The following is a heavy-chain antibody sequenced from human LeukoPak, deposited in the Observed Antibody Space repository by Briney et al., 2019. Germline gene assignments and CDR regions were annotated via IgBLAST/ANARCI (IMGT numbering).Heavy chain of an antibody. D-gene: IGHD2-21*02. CDR1: GGSVSSYY. CDR3: ARGYCRDDICQVFPY. V-gene: IGHV4-59*02. CDR2: MSYSGRT. J-gene: IGHJ4*02. Sequence: SETLSLSCTVSGGSVSSYYWSWIRQTPEKGLEWIGYMSYSGRTDYGPSLKSRVTMSVDTSKNQFSLKMSYVTAADTGVYYCARGYCRDDICQVFPYWGQGTLVTVSS.